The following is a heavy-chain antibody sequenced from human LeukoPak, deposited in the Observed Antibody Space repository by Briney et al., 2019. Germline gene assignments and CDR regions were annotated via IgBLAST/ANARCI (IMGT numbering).Heavy chain of an antibody. Sequence: GGSLRLSCAASGFTFSSYAMSWVRQAPGKGLEWVSAISGSGGSTYYADSVKGRFTISRDNSKNTLYLQMNSLRAEDTAVYYCAKSPENQWLAPHYYYGMDVWGQGTTVTVSS. CDR1: GFTFSSYA. J-gene: IGHJ6*02. V-gene: IGHV3-23*01. D-gene: IGHD6-19*01. CDR2: ISGSGGST. CDR3: AKSPENQWLAPHYYYGMDV.